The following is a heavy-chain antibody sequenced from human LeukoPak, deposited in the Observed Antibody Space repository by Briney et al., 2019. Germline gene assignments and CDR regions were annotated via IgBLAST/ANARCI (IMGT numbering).Heavy chain of an antibody. CDR2: ISGSGGST. D-gene: IGHD3-22*01. V-gene: IGHV3-23*01. Sequence: PGGSLRLSCAASGFTFSSYWIHWVRQAPGKGLEWVSAISGSGGSTYYADSVKGRFTISRDNSKNTLYLQMNSLRAEDTAVYYCAKDVTGDDSSGYYLDYWGQGTLVTVSS. CDR1: GFTFSSYW. CDR3: AKDVTGDDSSGYYLDY. J-gene: IGHJ4*02.